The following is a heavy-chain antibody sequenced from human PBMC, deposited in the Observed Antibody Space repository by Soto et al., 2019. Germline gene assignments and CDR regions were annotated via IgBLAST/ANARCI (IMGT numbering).Heavy chain of an antibody. J-gene: IGHJ5*02. V-gene: IGHV4-31*03. Sequence: PSETLSLTCTVSGGSISSGGYYWSWIRQHPGKGLEWIGYIYYSGSTYYNPSLKSRVTISVDTSKNQFSLKLSSVTAADTAVYYCAREVSDYYGSGSYNWFDPWGQGTLVTVSS. CDR1: GGSISSGGYY. CDR3: AREVSDYYGSGSYNWFDP. CDR2: IYYSGST. D-gene: IGHD3-10*01.